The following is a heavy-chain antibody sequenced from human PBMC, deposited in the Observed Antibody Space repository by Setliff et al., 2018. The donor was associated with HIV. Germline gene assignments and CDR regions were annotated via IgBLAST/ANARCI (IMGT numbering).Heavy chain of an antibody. CDR3: ARENSGTYLGGVFDY. V-gene: IGHV3-21*05. Sequence: GGSLRLSCAASGFTFSTYTMNWVRQAPGKGLEWIAHIHKSSSYTNYADSVKGRFTISRDNAKKSLYLQMDSLRAEDTAVYYCARENSGTYLGGVFDYWGQGTLVTVSS. CDR2: IHKSSSYT. CDR1: GFTFSTYT. D-gene: IGHD1-26*01. J-gene: IGHJ4*02.